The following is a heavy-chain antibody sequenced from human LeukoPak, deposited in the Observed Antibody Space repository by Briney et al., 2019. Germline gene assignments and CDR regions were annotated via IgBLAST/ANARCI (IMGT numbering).Heavy chain of an antibody. D-gene: IGHD6-19*01. CDR1: GYTFTGYH. CDR3: ARLGKRLGGLVDI. Sequence: ASVKVSCKASGYTFTGYHMHWVRQAPGQGLEWVGWINPNSGGTKYAQKFQGRVTMTRDTSISTAYMELSRPRSDDTAVYYCARLGKRLGGLVDIWGQGTMVTVSS. J-gene: IGHJ3*02. V-gene: IGHV1-2*02. CDR2: INPNSGGT.